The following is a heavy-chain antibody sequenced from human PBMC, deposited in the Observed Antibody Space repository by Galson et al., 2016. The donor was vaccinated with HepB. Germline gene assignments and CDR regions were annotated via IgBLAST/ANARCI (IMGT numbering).Heavy chain of an antibody. D-gene: IGHD4-23*01. V-gene: IGHV4-61*02. CDR2: IYPSGST. CDR3: ARSYGGYAFDI. CDR1: GDSIGTTIYY. J-gene: IGHJ3*02. Sequence: LSLTCTVSGDSIGTTIYYWSWIRQPAGKGLEWIGRIYPSGSTDYNPSLNSRVTISLDTSKSQFSLKVTSVTAADTAVYYCARSYGGYAFDIWGQGTMVTVSS.